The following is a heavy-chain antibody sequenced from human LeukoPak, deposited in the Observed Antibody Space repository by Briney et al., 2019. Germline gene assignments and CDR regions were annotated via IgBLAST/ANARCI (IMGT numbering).Heavy chain of an antibody. D-gene: IGHD2-21*01. V-gene: IGHV3-23*01. CDR3: AKDILRWSFDS. J-gene: IGHJ4*02. CDR2: IGSDANT. Sequence: GGSLRLSCAASGFTFSRNAMAWVRQAPGKGLEWVAGIGSDANTHYADSVRGRITISRDNSKNTVSLQMGSLRAEDTAVYYCAKDILRWSFDSWGQGILVTVSS. CDR1: GFTFSRNA.